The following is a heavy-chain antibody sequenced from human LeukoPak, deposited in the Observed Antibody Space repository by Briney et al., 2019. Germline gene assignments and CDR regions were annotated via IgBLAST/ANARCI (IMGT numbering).Heavy chain of an antibody. J-gene: IGHJ4*02. Sequence: SETLSLTCAVYGGSFSDYNWSWIRQPPGKGLEWIAEINHSGSTNYNPSLKSRVTISVDTSKNQISLKLSSVTAADTAVFYCARRRRVGVARHSGWKYFDYWGQGTLVTVSS. D-gene: IGHD1-26*01. CDR2: INHSGST. CDR3: ARRRRVGVARHSGWKYFDY. V-gene: IGHV4-34*01. CDR1: GGSFSDYN.